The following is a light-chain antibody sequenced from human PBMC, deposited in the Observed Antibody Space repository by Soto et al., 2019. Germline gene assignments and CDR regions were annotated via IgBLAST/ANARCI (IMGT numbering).Light chain of an antibody. Sequence: DIQVTQSPSSLSASVGDSVTITCRTSQTIGTFLNWYQQKPGKVPKLLISSASSLHAGVPSRFSASGSGTDFTLTISSLQPEDFAAYYCQQSYITWTLGQGTKVDIK. CDR1: QTIGTF. CDR2: SAS. CDR3: QQSYITWT. V-gene: IGKV1-39*01. J-gene: IGKJ1*01.